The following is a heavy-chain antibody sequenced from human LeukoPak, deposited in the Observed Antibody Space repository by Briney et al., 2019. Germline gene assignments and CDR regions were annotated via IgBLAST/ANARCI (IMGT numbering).Heavy chain of an antibody. J-gene: IGHJ4*02. CDR1: GFTFSRFR. Sequence: PGGSLRLSCAASGFTFSRFRMSWVRQAPGKGLEWVAVISYDGSNKYYADSVKGRFTISRDNSKNTLYLQMNSLRAEDTAVYYCARDPTGVIVVANYFDYWGQGTLVTVSS. CDR3: ARDPTGVIVVANYFDY. D-gene: IGHD3-22*01. CDR2: ISYDGSNK. V-gene: IGHV3-30-3*01.